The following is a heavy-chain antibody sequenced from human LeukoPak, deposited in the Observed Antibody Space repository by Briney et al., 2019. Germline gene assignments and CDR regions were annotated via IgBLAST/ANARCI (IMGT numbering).Heavy chain of an antibody. D-gene: IGHD2-8*01. CDR1: GFTFSSYA. Sequence: QPGGSLRLSCAASGFTFSSYAMSWVRQAPGKGLEWVSAISGSGGSTYYADSVKGRFTISRDNSKNTLYLQMNSLRAEDTAVYYCARGFCTNGVCYRGIPSFDYWGQGTLVTVSS. CDR2: ISGSGGST. CDR3: ARGFCTNGVCYRGIPSFDY. J-gene: IGHJ4*02. V-gene: IGHV3-23*01.